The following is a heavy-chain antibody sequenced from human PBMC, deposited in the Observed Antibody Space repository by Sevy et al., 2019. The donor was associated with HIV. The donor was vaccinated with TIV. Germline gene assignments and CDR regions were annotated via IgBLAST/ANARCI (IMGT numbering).Heavy chain of an antibody. D-gene: IGHD3-16*02. V-gene: IGHV3-23*01. J-gene: IGHJ6*02. Sequence: GGSLRLSCAASGYIFSSYTMTWVRQAPGKGLEWVSACTGSGGNTYYADSVKGRFTISRDNSKSTLYLQMNNLRAEDTAVYYCAKGLRYKFYGEGNYYYYGMDVWGQGTTVTVSS. CDR1: GYIFSSYT. CDR2: CTGSGGNT. CDR3: AKGLRYKFYGEGNYYYYGMDV.